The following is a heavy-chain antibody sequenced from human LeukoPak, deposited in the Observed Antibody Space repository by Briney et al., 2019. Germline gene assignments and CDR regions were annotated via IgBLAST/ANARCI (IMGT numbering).Heavy chain of an antibody. CDR3: ARDGSGSYYAPLYWYFDL. CDR1: GFTFSTYG. D-gene: IGHD3-10*01. CDR2: IWYDGSSK. J-gene: IGHJ2*01. Sequence: AGSLRLSCAASGFTFSTYGMHWVRQAPGKGLEWVTVIWYDGSSKYYADSVKGRFTISRDNYRNTLYLQMDSLRAEDTAVYYCARDGSGSYYAPLYWYFDLWGRGTLVTVSS. V-gene: IGHV3-33*01.